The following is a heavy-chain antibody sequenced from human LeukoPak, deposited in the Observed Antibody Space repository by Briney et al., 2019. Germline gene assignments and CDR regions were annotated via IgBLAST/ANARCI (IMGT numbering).Heavy chain of an antibody. D-gene: IGHD3-22*01. CDR3: AHRYHYYDSSGYSPRNYYFDY. Sequence: SGPTLVNPTQTLTLTCAFSGFSITTDGVGVGWIRQPPGKALEWLAFIYWDDDKRYSPSLKNRLTITKDTSKNQVVLTLTNVDPVDTATYYCAHRYHYYDSSGYSPRNYYFDYWGQGALVTVSS. CDR2: IYWDDDK. V-gene: IGHV2-5*02. CDR1: GFSITTDGVG. J-gene: IGHJ4*02.